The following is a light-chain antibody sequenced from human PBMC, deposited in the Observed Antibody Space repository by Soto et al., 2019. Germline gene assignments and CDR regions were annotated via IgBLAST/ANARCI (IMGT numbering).Light chain of an antibody. CDR3: QQSHNAPLT. J-gene: IGKJ4*01. Sequence: DIQMIQSPSSLSASVGDRVTIYCRASQSIARHLNWYQQKPGATPKLLIYTASTLQSDVPSRFSASGSERDFTLTISDLQPEDFASYYCQQSHNAPLTFGGGTKLEIK. CDR2: TAS. CDR1: QSIARH. V-gene: IGKV1-39*01.